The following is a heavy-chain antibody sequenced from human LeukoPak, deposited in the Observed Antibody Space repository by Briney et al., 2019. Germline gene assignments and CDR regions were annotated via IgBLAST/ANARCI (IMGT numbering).Heavy chain of an antibody. Sequence: HPGGSLRLSCAASGFTFSSYWMHWVRQVPGQGLVWVSHIDGDGRIAHYGDSVKGRFTISRDNAKNTVYLQMDSLRAEDTAVYYCARDSPRTGPWGQGILAIVSS. J-gene: IGHJ5*02. V-gene: IGHV3-74*01. CDR2: IDGDGRIA. CDR3: ARDSPRTGP. CDR1: GFTFSSYW. D-gene: IGHD1-1*01.